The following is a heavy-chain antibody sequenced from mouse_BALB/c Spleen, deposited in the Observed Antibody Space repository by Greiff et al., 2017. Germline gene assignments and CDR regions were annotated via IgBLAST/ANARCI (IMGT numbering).Heavy chain of an antibody. D-gene: IGHD2-4*01. CDR1: GYTFTSYW. V-gene: IGHV1-5*01. J-gene: IGHJ2*01. Sequence: VQLQQSGTVLARPGASVKMSCKASGYTFTSYWMHWVKQRPGQGLEWIGAIYPGNSDTSYNQKFKGKAKLTAVTSTSTAYMELSSLTNEDSAVYYCTRGDDYDLYYFDYWGQGTTLTVSS. CDR3: TRGDDYDLYYFDY. CDR2: IYPGNSDT.